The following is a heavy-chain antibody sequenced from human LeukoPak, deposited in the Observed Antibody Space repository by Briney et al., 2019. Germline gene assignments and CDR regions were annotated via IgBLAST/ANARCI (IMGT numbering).Heavy chain of an antibody. CDR3: ARGTYYDFWSGYWGSSTIDY. Sequence: ASVKVSCKASGYTFTSYYMHWVRQAPGQGLEWMGVINPSGGSTTYAQKFKGRVTVTRDTSTSTVYMELSSLRSEDTAVYYCARGTYYDFWSGYWGSSTIDYWGQGTLVTVSS. V-gene: IGHV1-46*03. CDR2: INPSGGST. CDR1: GYTFTSYY. J-gene: IGHJ4*02. D-gene: IGHD3-3*01.